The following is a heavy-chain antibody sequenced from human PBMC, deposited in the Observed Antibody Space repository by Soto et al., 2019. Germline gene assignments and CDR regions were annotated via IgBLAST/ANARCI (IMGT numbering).Heavy chain of an antibody. CDR2: IRGSGGST. CDR1: GFTFSSYA. CDR3: AKDNSRSWFGELLWGY. D-gene: IGHD3-10*01. V-gene: IGHV3-23*01. Sequence: GGSLRLSCAASGFTFSSYAMSWVRQAPGKGLEWVSAIRGSGGSTYYAHSVKGRFTISRDNSKNTLYLQMNSLRAEDTAVYYCAKDNSRSWFGELLWGYWGQGTLVTVSS. J-gene: IGHJ4*02.